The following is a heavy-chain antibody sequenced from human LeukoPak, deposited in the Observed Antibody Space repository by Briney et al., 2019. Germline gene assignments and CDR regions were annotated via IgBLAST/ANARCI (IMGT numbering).Heavy chain of an antibody. V-gene: IGHV1-18*04. D-gene: IGHD2-15*01. CDR1: GYTFTSYG. CDR2: ISAYNGNT. CDR3: ARAHLYCSGGSCYSRTFDY. Sequence: ASVKVSCTASGYTFTSYGISWVRQAPGQGLEWMGWISAYNGNTNYAQKLQGRVTMTTDTSTSTAYMELRSLRSDDTAVYYCARAHLYCSGGSCYSRTFDYWGQGTLVTVSS. J-gene: IGHJ4*02.